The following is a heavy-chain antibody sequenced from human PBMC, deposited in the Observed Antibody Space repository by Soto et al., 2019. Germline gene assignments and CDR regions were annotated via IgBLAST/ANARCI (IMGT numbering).Heavy chain of an antibody. CDR3: AKNAGRVSWYPPEFGP. J-gene: IGHJ5*02. V-gene: IGHV3-23*01. D-gene: IGHD6-13*01. Sequence: PGRSIRLSCEAFGFPCGNYHMSRVRQATGKGLEWVAGISAGGDGTTYADSVKGRCTISRDNSKNTLFRQMNSLRGDDTDVYYCAKNAGRVSWYPPEFGPRGEGTLVTVSS. CDR1: GFPCGNYH. CDR2: ISAGGDGT.